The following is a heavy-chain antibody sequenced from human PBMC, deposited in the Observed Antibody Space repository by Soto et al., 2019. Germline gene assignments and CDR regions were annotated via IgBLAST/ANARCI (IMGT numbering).Heavy chain of an antibody. D-gene: IGHD6-13*01. CDR3: ARDRQQLNLFDP. Sequence: QVQLVQSGAEEKKPGASVKVSCKASGYTFTSYAMHWVRQAPGQRLEWMGWINAGNGNTKYSQKFQGRGTLTRDTAASTAYIELSSLRSEDTAVYYCARDRQQLNLFDPWGEGTLVTVS. V-gene: IGHV1-3*05. J-gene: IGHJ5*02. CDR2: INAGNGNT. CDR1: GYTFTSYA.